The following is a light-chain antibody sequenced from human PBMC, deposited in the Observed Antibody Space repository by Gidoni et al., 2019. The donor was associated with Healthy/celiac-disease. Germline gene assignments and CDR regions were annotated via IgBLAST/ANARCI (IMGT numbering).Light chain of an antibody. CDR2: AAS. CDR3: QQSYSTPRT. Sequence: DIQMTQSPSSLSASVGDRVTITCRASQSISSYLNWYQQKPGKAPKLLIDAASSLKSGAPSRFSGSGSGKDFTLTISSLQPEDFATYYCQQSYSTPRTFGQGTKVEIK. J-gene: IGKJ1*01. CDR1: QSISSY. V-gene: IGKV1-39*01.